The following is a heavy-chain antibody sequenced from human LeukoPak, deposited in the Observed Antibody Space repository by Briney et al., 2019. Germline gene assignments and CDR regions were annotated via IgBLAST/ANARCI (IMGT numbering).Heavy chain of an antibody. V-gene: IGHV3-30*02. CDR3: AKGKDCSGGSCYVDY. Sequence: GGSLRLSCAASGFTFNNYGMHWVRQAPGNGLEWVAFIRNDGNTQYYADSVKGRFTISRDNSKNTLYLHMNSLTAEDTAVYYWAKGKDCSGGSCYVDYWGQGTLVTVSS. CDR2: IRNDGNTQ. CDR1: GFTFNNYG. D-gene: IGHD2-15*01. J-gene: IGHJ4*02.